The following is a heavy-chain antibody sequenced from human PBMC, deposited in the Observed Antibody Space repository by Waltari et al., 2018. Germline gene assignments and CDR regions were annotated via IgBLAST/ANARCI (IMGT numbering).Heavy chain of an antibody. V-gene: IGHV3-30*02. CDR3: AKDSGSGGYAFDV. D-gene: IGHD1-26*01. CDR1: GFTFNKNN. Sequence: QMYLVESGGTVVQPGTSLTLSCAASGFTFNKNNMHWVRQAPGKGLEWVSFILYDGSDDSYADSVKGRVTISRDNSKHTIFLQMIGLKVEDTAVYFCAKDSGSGGYAFDVWGQGTMVTVSS. J-gene: IGHJ3*01. CDR2: ILYDGSDD.